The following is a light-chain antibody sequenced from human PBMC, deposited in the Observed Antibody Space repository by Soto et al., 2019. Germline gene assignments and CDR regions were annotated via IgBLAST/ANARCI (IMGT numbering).Light chain of an antibody. CDR1: QGISNY. CDR2: GAS. CDR3: LQYNTYPFT. Sequence: DIQMPQSPSAMSASAGDRVTITCRASQGISNYFAWFQQKPGKVPKRLIYGASTLQSGVPSRFSGSGSGTEFTLTISSLQPEDFATYYCLQYNTYPFTFGPGTKVDIK. J-gene: IGKJ3*01. V-gene: IGKV1-17*03.